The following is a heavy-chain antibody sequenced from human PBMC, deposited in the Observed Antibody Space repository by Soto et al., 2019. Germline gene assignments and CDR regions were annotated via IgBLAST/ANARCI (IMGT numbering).Heavy chain of an antibody. CDR3: AREQDTSVAMIVRLDY. Sequence: QVQLVQSGAEVKKPGSSVKVSCKASGGTFSSYAISWVRQAPGQGLEWMGGIIPIFGTANYAQKFQGRVTITADESPSTADMELSSLRSEDTAVYYCAREQDTSVAMIVRLDYWGQGTLVTVSS. CDR1: GGTFSSYA. CDR2: IIPIFGTA. J-gene: IGHJ4*02. D-gene: IGHD3-22*01. V-gene: IGHV1-69*12.